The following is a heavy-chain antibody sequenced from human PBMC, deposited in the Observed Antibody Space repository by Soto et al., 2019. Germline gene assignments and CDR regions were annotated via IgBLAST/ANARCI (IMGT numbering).Heavy chain of an antibody. V-gene: IGHV1-69*13. CDR3: ARGISRVTILDWFGP. Sequence: ASVKVSCKASGGTFSSYAISWVRQAPGQGLEWMGGIIPIFGTANYAQKFQGRVTITADESTSTAYMELSSLRSEDTAVYYCARGISRVTILDWFGPWGQGARVTV. CDR2: IIPIFGTA. J-gene: IGHJ5*02. CDR1: GGTFSSYA. D-gene: IGHD4-17*01.